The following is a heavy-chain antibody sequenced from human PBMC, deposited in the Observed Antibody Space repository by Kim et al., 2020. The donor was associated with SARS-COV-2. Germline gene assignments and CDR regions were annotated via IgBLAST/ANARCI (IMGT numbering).Heavy chain of an antibody. CDR3: ARDPESSTFYDFWSGYYAFDH. Sequence: GGSLRLSCTASGFTFTNYGMTWVRQAPGKGLEWVATTRSDGSEKYYMDSVKGRFTITRDTAKNSLYLQMNSLRVEDTAIYYCARDPESSTFYDFWSGYYAFDHWGQGTLDTVSS. J-gene: IGHJ4*02. D-gene: IGHD3-3*01. CDR2: TRSDGSEK. CDR1: GFTFTNYG. V-gene: IGHV3-7*01.